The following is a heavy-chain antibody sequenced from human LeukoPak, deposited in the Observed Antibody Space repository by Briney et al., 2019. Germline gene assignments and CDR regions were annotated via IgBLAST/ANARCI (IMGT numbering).Heavy chain of an antibody. CDR3: ARRGRWLHENWFDP. Sequence: SETLSLTCTVSSGSISTSNYYWGWVRQPPGKALEWIGNIFYSGSTYYSPSLKSRVTISLDTSKNQFSLKLSSVTAADTAVYYCARRGRWLHENWFDPWGQGTLVTVSS. V-gene: IGHV4-39*07. CDR2: IFYSGST. J-gene: IGHJ5*02. CDR1: SGSISTSNYY. D-gene: IGHD5-24*01.